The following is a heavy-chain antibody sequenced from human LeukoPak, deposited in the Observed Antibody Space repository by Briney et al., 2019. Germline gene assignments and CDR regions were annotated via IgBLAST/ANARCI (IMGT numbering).Heavy chain of an antibody. CDR3: ARGYYDSSGYPGDYYYYYMDV. D-gene: IGHD3-22*01. CDR2: ISSSGSTI. J-gene: IGHJ6*03. Sequence: PGGSLRLSCAASGFTFSSYETNWVRRAPGKGLEWVSYISSSGSTIYYADSVKGRFTISRDNAKNSLYLQMNSLRAEDTAVYYCARGYYDSSGYPGDYYYYYMDVWGKGTTVTVSS. V-gene: IGHV3-48*03. CDR1: GFTFSSYE.